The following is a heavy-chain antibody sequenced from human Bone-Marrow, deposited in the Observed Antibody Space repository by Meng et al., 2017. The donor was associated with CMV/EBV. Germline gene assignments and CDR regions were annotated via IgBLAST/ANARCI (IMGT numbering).Heavy chain of an antibody. CDR1: AFTLSDYA. Sequence: GRPLRLPGAASAFTLSDYAMHWVRQAPGKGLEWVAVASHDGSNTYYADSVRGRFTISRDNAENTLYLQMNSLRAEDTALYYCARGPYCSSTRCFIFDGFDVWGQGTMVTVSS. CDR2: ASHDGSNT. V-gene: IGHV3-30*04. CDR3: ARGPYCSSTRCFIFDGFDV. J-gene: IGHJ3*01. D-gene: IGHD2-2*01.